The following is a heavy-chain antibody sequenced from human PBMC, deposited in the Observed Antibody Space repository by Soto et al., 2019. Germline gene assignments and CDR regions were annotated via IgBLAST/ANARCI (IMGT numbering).Heavy chain of an antibody. V-gene: IGHV3-30-3*01. J-gene: IGHJ4*02. Sequence: GGSLRLSCEGSGFTSSSYVMHWVRQAPGKWLEWVALISHDGSKKNYADSVKGRFTISRDNSKNMMYLQMNSLRPEDTAVYYCARGVFYYYDSSGYSPDYWGQGXLVTVSS. D-gene: IGHD3-22*01. CDR2: ISHDGSKK. CDR1: GFTSSSYV. CDR3: ARGVFYYYDSSGYSPDY.